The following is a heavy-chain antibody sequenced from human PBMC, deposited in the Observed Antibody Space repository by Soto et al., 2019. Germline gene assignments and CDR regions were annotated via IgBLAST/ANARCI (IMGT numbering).Heavy chain of an antibody. V-gene: IGHV3-30*18. CDR1: GFTFSSYG. Sequence: QVQLVESGGGVVQPGRSLRLSCAASGFTFSSYGMHWVRQAPGKGLEWVAVISYDGSNKYYADSVKGRFTISRDNSKNTLYLQMNSLRVEDTAVYYCAKETYSGPLDYWGQGTLVTVSS. J-gene: IGHJ4*02. D-gene: IGHD2-15*01. CDR3: AKETYSGPLDY. CDR2: ISYDGSNK.